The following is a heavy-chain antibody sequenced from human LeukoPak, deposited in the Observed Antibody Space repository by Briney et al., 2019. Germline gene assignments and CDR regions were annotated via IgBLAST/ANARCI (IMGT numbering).Heavy chain of an antibody. V-gene: IGHV4-59*12. CDR1: GGSISSYY. CDR2: IYYSGST. Sequence: SETLSLTCTVSGGSISSYYWSWIRQPPGKGLEWIGYIYYSGSTNYNPSLKSRVTISVDTSKNQFSLKLSSVTAADTAVYYCARDLYYYDSSGRRVTYFDYWGQGTLVTVSS. J-gene: IGHJ4*02. D-gene: IGHD3-22*01. CDR3: ARDLYYYDSSGRRVTYFDY.